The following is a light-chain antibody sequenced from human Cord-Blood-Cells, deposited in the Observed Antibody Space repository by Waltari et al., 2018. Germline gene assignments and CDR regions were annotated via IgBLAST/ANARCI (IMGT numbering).Light chain of an antibody. CDR2: KAS. Sequence: DIQMTQSPSTLSASVGDRVTITCRASQSISSWLAWYQQKLGKDHKLLIYKASSLESGVPSRFSGIGSGTEFTLTISSLQPDDFATYYCQQYNSYSFTFGPGTKVDIK. CDR1: QSISSW. CDR3: QQYNSYSFT. J-gene: IGKJ3*01. V-gene: IGKV1-5*03.